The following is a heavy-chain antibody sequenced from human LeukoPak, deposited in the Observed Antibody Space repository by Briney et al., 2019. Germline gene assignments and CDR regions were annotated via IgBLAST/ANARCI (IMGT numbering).Heavy chain of an antibody. CDR2: INHSGST. CDR3: AREGYSYGLGGEYYFDY. J-gene: IGHJ4*02. V-gene: IGHV4-34*01. CDR1: GGSFSGYC. Sequence: SETLSLTCAVYGGSFSGYCWSWIRQPPGKGLEWIGEINHSGSTNYNPSLKSRVTISVDTSKNQFSLKLSSVTAADTAVYYCAREGYSYGLGGEYYFDYWGQGTLVTVSS. D-gene: IGHD5-18*01.